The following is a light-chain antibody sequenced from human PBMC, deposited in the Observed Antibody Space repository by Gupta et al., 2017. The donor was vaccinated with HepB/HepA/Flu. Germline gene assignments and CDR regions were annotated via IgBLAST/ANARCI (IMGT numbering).Light chain of an antibody. V-gene: IGKV3-15*01. CDR3: QQYYNRPPLT. CDR1: QNVNSK. Sequence: EIVMTQSPDILSVSPGEGVTLSCRASQNVNSKLAWYQQKPGQAPRLLMYDVSTRATGTPGRFSGSGSGTDFTLTISSLQSEDVATYYCQQYYNRPPLTFGGGTTVEIK. J-gene: IGKJ4*01. CDR2: DVS.